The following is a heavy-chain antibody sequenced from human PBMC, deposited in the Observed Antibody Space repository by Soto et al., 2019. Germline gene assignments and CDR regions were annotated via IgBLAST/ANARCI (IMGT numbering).Heavy chain of an antibody. D-gene: IGHD2-2*01. J-gene: IGHJ5*02. Sequence: SETLSLTCTVSGGSIRNYYWSWIRQPPGKGLEWIGYVYSSGSTYYNPSLKSRVTISVDTSKNQFSLKLSSVTAADTAVYYCARGRDIVLVPAATGSWFDPWGQGTLVTVSS. V-gene: IGHV4-59*01. CDR3: ARGRDIVLVPAATGSWFDP. CDR1: GGSIRNYY. CDR2: VYSSGST.